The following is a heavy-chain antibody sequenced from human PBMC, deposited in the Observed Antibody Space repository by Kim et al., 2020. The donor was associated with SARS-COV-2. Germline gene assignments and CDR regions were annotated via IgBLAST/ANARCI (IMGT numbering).Heavy chain of an antibody. D-gene: IGHD3-9*01. CDR3: ARGEGGLFDWPIRACAFD. J-gene: IGHJ3*02. CDR2: IYYSGST. CDR1: GGSISSYY. V-gene: IGHV4-59*13. Sequence: SETLSLTCTVSGGSISSYYWSWIRQPPGKGLEWIGYIYYSGSTNYNPSLKSRVTISVDTSKNQFSLKLSSVTAADTAVYYCARGEGGLFDWPIRACAFD.